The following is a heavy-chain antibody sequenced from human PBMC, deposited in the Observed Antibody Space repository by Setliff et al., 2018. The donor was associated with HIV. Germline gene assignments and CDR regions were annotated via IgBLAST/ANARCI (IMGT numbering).Heavy chain of an antibody. V-gene: IGHV3-23*01. CDR2: LSGSSGNK. CDR3: AKESGLYSNYKNYYYMDV. Sequence: PGGSLRLSCAASEFTFSNYAMNWVRQAPGKGLAWVSGLSGSSGNKYYADSVKGRFTISRDNSKNTLYLQMNSLRAEDTAVYYCAKESGLYSNYKNYYYMDVWGKGTTVTVSS. D-gene: IGHD4-4*01. J-gene: IGHJ6*03. CDR1: EFTFSNYA.